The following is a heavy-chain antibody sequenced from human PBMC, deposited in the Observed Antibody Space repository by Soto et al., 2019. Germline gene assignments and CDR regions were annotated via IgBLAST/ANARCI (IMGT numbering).Heavy chain of an antibody. V-gene: IGHV3-21*01. CDR3: ARDGMTAIFPRAFDV. CDR2: ISSSSGYI. J-gene: IGHJ3*01. CDR1: GFTFSSYS. Sequence: EVQLVESGGGLVKPGGSLRLSCAASGFTFSSYSMNWVRQAPGKGLEWVSSISSSSGYIYYADSVKGRFTISRDNAKNSLYLQMNSLRAADTAVYSFARDGMTAIFPRAFDVWGQGTVVTVSS. D-gene: IGHD2-21*02.